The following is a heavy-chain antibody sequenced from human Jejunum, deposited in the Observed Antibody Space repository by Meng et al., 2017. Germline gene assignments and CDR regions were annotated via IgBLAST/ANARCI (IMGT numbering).Heavy chain of an antibody. J-gene: IGHJ5*02. D-gene: IGHD2-15*01. CDR3: ARGVVAGAPYPGHWFDP. CDR2: IHYTGNA. CDR1: GGSISSVDYY. V-gene: IGHV4-31*03. Sequence: QVLLQGSGPGLVKPSQTLSLTCTVSGGSISSVDYYWSWIRQQPGKGLEWIGSIHYTGNAYQNPSLKSRLTMSIDTSENQFSLKLSSVTAADTAVYYCARGVVAGAPYPGHWFDPWGQGTLVTVSS.